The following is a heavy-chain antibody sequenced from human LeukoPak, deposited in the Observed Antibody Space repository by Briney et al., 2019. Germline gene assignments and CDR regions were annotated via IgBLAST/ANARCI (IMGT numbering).Heavy chain of an antibody. CDR3: ARVGGAGTFLDY. D-gene: IGHD6-19*01. CDR2: IYYSGST. Sequence: PSETLSLTCTVSGGSISSSSYYWGWICQPPGKGLEWIGSIYYSGSTYYNPSLKSRVTISVDTSKNQFSLKLSSVTAADTAVYYCARVGGAGTFLDYWGQGTLVTVSS. J-gene: IGHJ4*02. CDR1: GGSISSSSYY. V-gene: IGHV4-39*07.